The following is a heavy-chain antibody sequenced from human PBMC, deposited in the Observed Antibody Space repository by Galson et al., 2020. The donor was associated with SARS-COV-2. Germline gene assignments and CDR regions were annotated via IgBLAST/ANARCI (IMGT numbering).Heavy chain of an antibody. CDR2: IYSGGNT. CDR3: ASHLADTARMGLGD. D-gene: IGHD5-18*01. J-gene: IGHJ4*02. V-gene: IGHV3-66*04. CDR1: GFTVSYNY. Sequence: TGGSLRLSCAASGFTVSYNYMSWVRQAPGKGLEWVSVIYSGGNTYYADYPKGRVTIPRDKSKNSLYLQMNSLRAEETAVYYCASHLADTARMGLGDWGQGCLVTVSS.